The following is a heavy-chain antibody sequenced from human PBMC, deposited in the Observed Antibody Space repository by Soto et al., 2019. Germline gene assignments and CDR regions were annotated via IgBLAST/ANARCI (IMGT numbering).Heavy chain of an antibody. CDR1: GGSFSGYY. V-gene: IGHV4-34*12. J-gene: IGHJ4*02. D-gene: IGHD6-19*01. CDR2: IIHSGTT. CDR3: AGDRGSGWTTIEY. Sequence: QVQLQQWGAGLLKPSDTLSLTCGVYGGSFSGYYWTWIRQPPGKGLGWIGEIIHSGTTNYNPSLKNRVTVPIDTFKNQFSLSLSSITAADTAVYYCAGDRGSGWTTIEYWGQGALVTVSS.